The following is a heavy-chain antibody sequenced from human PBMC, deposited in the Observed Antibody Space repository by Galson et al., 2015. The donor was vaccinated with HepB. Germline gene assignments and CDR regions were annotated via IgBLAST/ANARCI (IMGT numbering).Heavy chain of an antibody. Sequence: SLTCTVSGGSISSYYRSWIWQPPGKGLEWIGYIYYSGSTNYNPSLKSRVTISVDTSKNQFSLKLSSVTAADTAVYYCARLSYYDFWSGPSRGMDVWGQGTTVTVSS. V-gene: IGHV4-59*01. CDR2: IYYSGST. CDR1: GGSISSYY. CDR3: ARLSYYDFWSGPSRGMDV. D-gene: IGHD3-3*01. J-gene: IGHJ6*02.